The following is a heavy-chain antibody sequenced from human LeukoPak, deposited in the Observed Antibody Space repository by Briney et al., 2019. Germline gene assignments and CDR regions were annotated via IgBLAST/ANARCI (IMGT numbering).Heavy chain of an antibody. Sequence: SETLSLTCTVSVDSISRYKLTWIRPPPGTGLEWIGYIYDTGSTNHNPSLKSRVAISVDTSKNQFSLKLSSVTAADTAVYYCARDSAWSYFDYWGQGTLVTVSS. J-gene: IGHJ4*02. V-gene: IGHV4-59*01. CDR2: IYDTGST. CDR3: ARDSAWSYFDY. D-gene: IGHD6-19*01. CDR1: VDSISRYK.